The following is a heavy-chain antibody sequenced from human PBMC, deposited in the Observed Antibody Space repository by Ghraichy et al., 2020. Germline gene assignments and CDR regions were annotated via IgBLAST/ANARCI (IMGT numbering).Heavy chain of an antibody. D-gene: IGHD3-22*01. CDR3: ARIAGDSNPSAMGNAFDI. Sequence: SGPTLVKPTQTLTLTCTFSGFSLSTSGMCVSWIRQPPGKALEWLARIDWDDDKYYSTSLKTRLTISKDTSKNQVVLTMTNMDPVDTATYYCARIAGDSNPSAMGNAFDIWGQGTMVTVSS. V-gene: IGHV2-70*11. CDR1: GFSLSTSGMC. J-gene: IGHJ3*02. CDR2: IDWDDDK.